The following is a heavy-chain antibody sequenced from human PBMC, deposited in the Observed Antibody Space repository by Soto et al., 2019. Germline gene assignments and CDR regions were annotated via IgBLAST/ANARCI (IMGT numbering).Heavy chain of an antibody. CDR1: GGSSSSGDYY. CDR2: IYYSGST. V-gene: IGHV4-30-4*01. CDR3: ARGEYYLSSDY. J-gene: IGHJ4*02. D-gene: IGHD3-10*01. Sequence: SVTCTVSGGSSSSGDYYWSWIRQPPGKVLEWIGYIYYSGSTYYNPSLKSRVTISVDTSKNQFSLKLSSVTAADTAVYYYARGEYYLSSDYWGQGTLVTVSS.